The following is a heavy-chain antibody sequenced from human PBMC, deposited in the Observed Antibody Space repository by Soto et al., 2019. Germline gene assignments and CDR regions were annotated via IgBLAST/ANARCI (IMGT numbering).Heavy chain of an antibody. CDR3: ARDPLYYYDSSGYTLQPY. Sequence: ASVKVSCKASGYTFTGYYMHWVRQAPGQGLEWMGWINPNSGGTNYAQKFQGWVTMTRDTSISTAYMELSRLRSDDTAVYYCARDPLYYYDSSGYTLQPYWGQGTLVTVSS. V-gene: IGHV1-2*04. CDR2: INPNSGGT. CDR1: GYTFTGYY. D-gene: IGHD3-22*01. J-gene: IGHJ4*02.